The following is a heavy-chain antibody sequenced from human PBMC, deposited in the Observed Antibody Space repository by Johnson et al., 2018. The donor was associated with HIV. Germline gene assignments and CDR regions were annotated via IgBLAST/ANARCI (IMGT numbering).Heavy chain of an antibody. CDR3: ARDRRWLQFPYDAFDI. D-gene: IGHD5-24*01. V-gene: IGHV3-66*01. CDR1: GFTFSNAW. Sequence: VQLVESGGGVVQPGGSLRLSCAASGFTFSNAWMSWVRQAPGKGLEWVSVIYSGGSTYYADSVTARFTISRDNSKNTLYLQMNSLIPEDTAVYYCARDRRWLQFPYDAFDIWGQGTMVTVSS. CDR2: IYSGGST. J-gene: IGHJ3*02.